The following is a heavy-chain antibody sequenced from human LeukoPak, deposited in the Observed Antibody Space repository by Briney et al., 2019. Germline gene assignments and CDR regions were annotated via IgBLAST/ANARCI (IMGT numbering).Heavy chain of an antibody. CDR1: GFTFSGSA. Sequence: GGSLKLSCAASGFTFSGSAMHWVRQASGKGLEWVGRIRSKANSYATAYAASVKGRFTISRDDSKNTAYLQMNSLKTEDTAVYYCSRDGCSGGSCSTNYYYGMDVWGQGTTVTVSS. CDR2: IRSKANSYAT. CDR3: SRDGCSGGSCSTNYYYGMDV. V-gene: IGHV3-73*01. D-gene: IGHD2-15*01. J-gene: IGHJ6*02.